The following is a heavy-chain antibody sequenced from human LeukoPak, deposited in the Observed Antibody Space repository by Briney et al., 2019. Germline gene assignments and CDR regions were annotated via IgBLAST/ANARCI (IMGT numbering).Heavy chain of an antibody. J-gene: IGHJ4*02. CDR3: ARGLVRGMISSLRRSPPHDY. V-gene: IGHV1-2*02. CDR1: GYTFTGYY. CDR2: INPNSGGT. Sequence: ASVKVSCKASGYTFTGYYMHWVRQAPGQGLEWMGWINPNSGGTNYAQKFQGRVTMTRDTSTSTVYMELSSLRSEDTAVYYCARGLVRGMISSLRRSPPHDYWGQGTLVTVSS. D-gene: IGHD3-10*01.